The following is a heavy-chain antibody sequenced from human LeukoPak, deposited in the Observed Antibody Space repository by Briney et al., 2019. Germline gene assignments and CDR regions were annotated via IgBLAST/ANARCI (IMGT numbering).Heavy chain of an antibody. CDR2: INSDESST. CDR1: GFTFSSYW. D-gene: IGHD4-23*01. V-gene: IGHV3-74*01. CDR3: ARGGYSGNYYFDY. J-gene: IGHJ4*02. Sequence: GGSLRLSCAASGFTFSSYWMYWVRQAPGKGLVWVSRINSDESSTSYADSVKGRFTISRDNAKNSLYLQMNSLRAEDTAVYYCARGGYSGNYYFDYWGQGTLVTVSS.